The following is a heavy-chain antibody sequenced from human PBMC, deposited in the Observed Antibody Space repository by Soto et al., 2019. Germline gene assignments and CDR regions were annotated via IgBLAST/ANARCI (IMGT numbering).Heavy chain of an antibody. J-gene: IGHJ5*02. CDR2: FDPEDGET. CDR1: GYTLTELS. Sequence: GASVKVSCKVSGYTLTELSMHWVRQAPGKGLEWMGGFDPEDGETIYTQKFQGRVTMTEDTSTDTAYMELSSLRSEDTAVYYCATVTPYYYDSSGLNWFDPWGQGTLVTVSS. CDR3: ATVTPYYYDSSGLNWFDP. D-gene: IGHD3-22*01. V-gene: IGHV1-24*01.